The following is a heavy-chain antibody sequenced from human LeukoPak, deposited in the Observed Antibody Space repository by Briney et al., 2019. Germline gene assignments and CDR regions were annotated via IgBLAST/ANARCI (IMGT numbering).Heavy chain of an antibody. D-gene: IGHD6-19*01. Sequence: GGSLRLSCAASGFTVSSNYMSWVRQAPGKGLEWVSLIYSGGVTYYADSVKGRFIISRDNSKNTLFLQMNSLRAEDTAVYYCARAPSGWSDFWYFDLWSRGTLVTVSS. V-gene: IGHV3-53*01. CDR3: ARAPSGWSDFWYFDL. CDR2: IYSGGVT. CDR1: GFTVSSNY. J-gene: IGHJ2*01.